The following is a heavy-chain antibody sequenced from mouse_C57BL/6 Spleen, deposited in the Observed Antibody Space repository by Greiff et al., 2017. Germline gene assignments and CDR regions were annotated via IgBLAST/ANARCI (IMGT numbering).Heavy chain of an antibody. CDR3: ARQSYYGSSYDWYFDV. CDR2: IWSDGST. CDR1: GFSLTSYG. D-gene: IGHD1-1*01. V-gene: IGHV2-6-1*01. J-gene: IGHJ1*03. Sequence: VKLVESGPGLVAPSQSLSITCTVSGFSLTSYGVHWVRQPPGKGLEWLVVIWSDGSTTYNSALKSRLSISKDNSKSQVFLKMNSLQTDDTAMYYCARQSYYGSSYDWYFDVWGTGTTVTVSS.